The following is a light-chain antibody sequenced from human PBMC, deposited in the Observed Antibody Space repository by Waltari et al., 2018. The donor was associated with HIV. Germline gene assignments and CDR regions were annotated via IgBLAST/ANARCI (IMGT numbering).Light chain of an antibody. CDR2: EGS. Sequence: QSALTQPASVSGSPGQSITISCSGTSSDVGIYNLVSWYQQYPGKAPQLLIYEGSKRPSGVSNRCAGSKSGNTASLTISGRQTEDEADYYCCSYAGSVVVFGGGTKLTVL. V-gene: IGLV2-23*01. J-gene: IGLJ2*01. CDR3: CSYAGSVVV. CDR1: SSDVGIYNL.